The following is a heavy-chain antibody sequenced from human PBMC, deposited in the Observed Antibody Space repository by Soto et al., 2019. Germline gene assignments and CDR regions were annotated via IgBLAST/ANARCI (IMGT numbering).Heavy chain of an antibody. CDR3: LQGSEVKYH. V-gene: IGHV3-30*18. J-gene: IGHJ4*02. CDR2: ISYDGSNK. D-gene: IGHD6-6*01. Sequence: GGSLRLSCAASGFLFSSYAMHWVRQAPGKGLEWVAVISYDGSNKYYAESVKGRFTISRDNSKNTLHLQMNSLRADDTAIYYCLQGSEVKYHWGQGTLVTVSS. CDR1: GFLFSSYA.